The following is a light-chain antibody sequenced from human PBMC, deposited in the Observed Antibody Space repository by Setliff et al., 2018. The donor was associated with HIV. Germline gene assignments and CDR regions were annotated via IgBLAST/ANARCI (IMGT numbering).Light chain of an antibody. CDR3: CSYGSGDIWV. CDR1: SSDVGNTLS. Sequence: QSVLTQPASVSGSPGQSITISCTGSSSDVGNTLSVSWYQQNVGEVPKLLIYEVDRRPPGTSHRFSGSKSGNTASLTISGLQVEDEADYYCCSYGSGDIWVFGGGTKVTVL. V-gene: IGLV2-23*02. CDR2: EVD. J-gene: IGLJ2*01.